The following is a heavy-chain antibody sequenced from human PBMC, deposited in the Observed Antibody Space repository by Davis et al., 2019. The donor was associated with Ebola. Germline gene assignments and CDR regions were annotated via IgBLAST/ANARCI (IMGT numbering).Heavy chain of an antibody. Sequence: GESLKISCAASGFTFSSYEMNWVRQAPGKGLEWVSYISSSGSTIYYADSVKGRFTISRDNSKNTLYLQMSSLRAEDTAVYYCARDEGYSSGWYVVGGDYWGQGTLVTVSS. CDR2: ISSSGSTI. D-gene: IGHD6-19*01. CDR3: ARDEGYSSGWYVVGGDY. J-gene: IGHJ4*02. V-gene: IGHV3-48*03. CDR1: GFTFSSYE.